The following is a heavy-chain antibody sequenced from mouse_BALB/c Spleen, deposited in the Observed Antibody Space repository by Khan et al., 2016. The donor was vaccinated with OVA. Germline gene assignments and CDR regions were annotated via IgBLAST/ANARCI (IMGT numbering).Heavy chain of an antibody. CDR1: GYTFTNHH. Sequence: VQLQQSGAELVRPGASVKISCKAFGYTFTNHHINWVKQRPGQGLDWIGYINPYNDYTNYNQKFKGKATLTVDKSSSTAYMVLSSLPSEDSAVYYCARRRGYGNYGYAMDYWGQGTSVTVSS. J-gene: IGHJ4*01. CDR2: INPYNDYT. CDR3: ARRRGYGNYGYAMDY. V-gene: IGHV1S45*01. D-gene: IGHD2-1*01.